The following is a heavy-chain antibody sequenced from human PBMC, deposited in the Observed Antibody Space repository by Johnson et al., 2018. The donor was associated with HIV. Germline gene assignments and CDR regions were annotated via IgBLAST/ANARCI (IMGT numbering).Heavy chain of an antibody. V-gene: IGHV3-30-3*01. CDR1: GFTFSNYA. CDR2: ISYDGSNK. CDR3: ARDVNYYDRSGSYGLHGAFDI. D-gene: IGHD3-22*01. Sequence: QEQLVESGGGVVQPRRSLRLSCAASGFTFSNYAMNWVRQAPGKGLEWVAVISYDGSNKHFEESVQGRFTVSRDNSKNILYLEMNSLRAEDTAVYYCARDVNYYDRSGSYGLHGAFDIWGQGTMVTVSS. J-gene: IGHJ3*02.